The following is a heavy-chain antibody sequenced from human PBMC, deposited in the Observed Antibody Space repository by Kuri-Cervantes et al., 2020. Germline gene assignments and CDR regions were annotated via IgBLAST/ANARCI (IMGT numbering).Heavy chain of an antibody. CDR3: ARGPWGLYGSGKARGDRGMDV. CDR1: GYTFTGYY. D-gene: IGHD3-10*01. CDR2: INPNSGGT. Sequence: ASVKVSCKASGYTFTGYYMHWVRQAPGRGLEWMGWINPNSGGTNYAQKFQGRVTMTRDTSISTAYMELSRLRSDDTAVYYCARGPWGLYGSGKARGDRGMDVWGQGTTVTVSS. J-gene: IGHJ6*02. V-gene: IGHV1-2*02.